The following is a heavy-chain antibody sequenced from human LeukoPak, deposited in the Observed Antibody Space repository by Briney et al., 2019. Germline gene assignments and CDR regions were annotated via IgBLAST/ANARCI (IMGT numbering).Heavy chain of an antibody. D-gene: IGHD6-6*01. Sequence: TGGSLRLSCAASGFTFSSYWMHWVRQAPGKGLVWVSRINSDGSSTSYADSVKGRFTISRDNAKNTLYLQMNSLRAEDTAVYYCAASSIAARLFYWGQGTLVTVSS. CDR1: GFTFSSYW. CDR3: AASSIAARLFY. CDR2: INSDGSST. V-gene: IGHV3-74*01. J-gene: IGHJ4*02.